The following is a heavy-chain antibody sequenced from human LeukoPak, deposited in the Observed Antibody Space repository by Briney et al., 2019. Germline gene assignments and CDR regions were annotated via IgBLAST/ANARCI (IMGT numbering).Heavy chain of an antibody. CDR1: GASISSGTYY. V-gene: IGHV4-61*01. CDR2: VYYSGTT. Sequence: TSQTLSLTCTVSGASISSGTYYWSWIRQSPGKGLEWIGYVYYSGTTNYNPSLKSRVIISVDTSKKQFSLKLSSVTAADSAVYFCAREQRNIILRGTYYYYHMDVWGKGTTVTVSS. CDR3: AREQRNIILRGTYYYYHMDV. D-gene: IGHD3-10*01. J-gene: IGHJ6*03.